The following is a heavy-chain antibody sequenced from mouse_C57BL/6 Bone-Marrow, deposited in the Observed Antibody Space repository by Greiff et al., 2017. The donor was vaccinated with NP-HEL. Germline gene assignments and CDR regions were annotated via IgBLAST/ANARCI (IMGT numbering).Heavy chain of an antibody. Sequence: EVQLVESGGDLVKPRGSLKLSCAASGFTFSSYGMSWVRQTPDKRLEWVATISSGGSYTYYPDSVKGRFTISRDNAKNTLYLQMSSLKSEDTAMYYCARHGDYYFDYWGQGTTLTVSS. CDR3: ARHGDYYFDY. J-gene: IGHJ2*01. V-gene: IGHV5-6*01. CDR1: GFTFSSYG. CDR2: ISSGGSYT.